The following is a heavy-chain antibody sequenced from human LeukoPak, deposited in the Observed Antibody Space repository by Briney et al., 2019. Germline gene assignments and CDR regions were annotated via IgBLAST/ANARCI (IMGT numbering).Heavy chain of an antibody. Sequence: PGGSLRLSCAASGFTFSSYKMTRVRQAPGRGLEWVSSINGGVGDVYYADSVKGRFTVSRDNAKNSLYLQMNSLRAEDTALYYCARGHYDILTGNYKWTPDFWGQGSLVTVSS. V-gene: IGHV3-21*06. D-gene: IGHD3-9*01. CDR3: ARGHYDILTGNYKWTPDF. CDR2: INGGVGDV. J-gene: IGHJ4*02. CDR1: GFTFSSYK.